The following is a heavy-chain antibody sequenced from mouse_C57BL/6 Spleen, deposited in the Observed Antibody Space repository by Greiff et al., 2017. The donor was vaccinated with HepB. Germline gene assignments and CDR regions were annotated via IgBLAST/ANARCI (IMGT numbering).Heavy chain of an antibody. J-gene: IGHJ2*01. V-gene: IGHV1-81*01. CDR1: GYTFTSYG. CDR2: IYPRSGNT. CDR3: ATQGDVNY. Sequence: VKLMESGAELARPGASVKLSCKASGYTFTSYGISWVKQRTGQGLEWIGEIYPRSGNTYYNEKFKGKATLTADKSSSTAYMELRSLTSEDSAVYFCATQGDVNYWGQGTTLTVSS. D-gene: IGHD3-3*01.